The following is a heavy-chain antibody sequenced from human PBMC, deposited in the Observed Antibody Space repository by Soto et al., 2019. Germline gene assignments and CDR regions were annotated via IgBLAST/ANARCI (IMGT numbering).Heavy chain of an antibody. V-gene: IGHV3-48*03. D-gene: IGHD6-13*01. CDR3: AREGIATAVPHFDY. J-gene: IGHJ4*02. CDR2: ISSSDNTV. Sequence: EVQLVESGGGLVQPGGSLRLSCAASGFTFRTYEMNWVRQAPGKGLEWISYISSSDNTVFYADAVKGRFTISRDNAKNSLYLHMNSLSAVDTSVYYCAREGIATAVPHFDYWGQGTLVTVSS. CDR1: GFTFRTYE.